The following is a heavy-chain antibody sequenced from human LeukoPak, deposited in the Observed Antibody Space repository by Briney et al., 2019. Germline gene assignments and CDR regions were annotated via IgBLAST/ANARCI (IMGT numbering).Heavy chain of an antibody. CDR2: VKTEKDGGTV. CDR3: TTTFYYESGLDF. CDR1: GFTVNKAW. V-gene: IGHV3-15*05. J-gene: IGHJ4*02. D-gene: IGHD3-10*01. Sequence: GGCLRLACAASGFTVNKAWMSWVRQTPGAWLGWVGRVKTEKDGGTVDYAVDVEGRMIISRDDSCYTLYLQMSSLKTEDPGVYYCTTTFYYESGLDFWGQGTVDTVS.